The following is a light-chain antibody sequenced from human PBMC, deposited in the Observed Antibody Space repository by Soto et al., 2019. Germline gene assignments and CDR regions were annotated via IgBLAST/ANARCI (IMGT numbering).Light chain of an antibody. CDR3: AVWDDSLNGHV. J-gene: IGLJ1*01. V-gene: IGLV1-44*01. Sequence: QSVLTQPPSASGTPGQTVTISCSVSSSKIGTSSVHWYKHLPGTPPKPLIYTNDQRPSGVPDRFSGSKSGTSASLAISGLQSDVEADYYCAVWDDSLNGHVFGARTKVTVL. CDR2: TND. CDR1: SSKIGTSS.